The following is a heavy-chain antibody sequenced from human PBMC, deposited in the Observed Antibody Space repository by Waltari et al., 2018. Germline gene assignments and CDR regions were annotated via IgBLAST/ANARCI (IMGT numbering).Heavy chain of an antibody. Sequence: QVQLVQSGAEVKKPGSSVKVSCKASGGTFSSYAISWVRQAPGQGLEWMGGILPLFGTTNYAQKFRGRGTITADESTSTAYMELSSLSSEDTAVYYCARAGRGPIAAAGTGGAFDIWGQGTMVTVSS. J-gene: IGHJ3*02. V-gene: IGHV1-69*01. CDR1: GGTFSSYA. D-gene: IGHD6-13*01. CDR3: ARAGRGPIAAAGTGGAFDI. CDR2: ILPLFGTT.